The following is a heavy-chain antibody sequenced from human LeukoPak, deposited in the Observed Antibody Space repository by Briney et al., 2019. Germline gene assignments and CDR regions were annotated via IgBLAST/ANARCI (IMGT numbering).Heavy chain of an antibody. J-gene: IGHJ4*02. CDR3: ARGRGYNSFDY. Sequence: PSETLSLTCSVSGGSISSGDYYWSWIRQPPGKGLEWIGEINHSGSTNYNPSLKSRVTISVDTSKNQFSLKLRSVTAADTAVYYCARGRGYNSFDYWGQGTLVTVSS. CDR2: INHSGST. CDR1: GGSISSGDYY. V-gene: IGHV4-39*07. D-gene: IGHD5-24*01.